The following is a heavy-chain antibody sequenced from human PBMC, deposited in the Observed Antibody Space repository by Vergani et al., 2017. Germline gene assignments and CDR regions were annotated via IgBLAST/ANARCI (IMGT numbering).Heavy chain of an antibody. D-gene: IGHD3-10*01. V-gene: IGHV4-31*03. CDR1: GGSISSGGYY. J-gene: IGHJ6*02. CDR2: IYYSGST. Sequence: QVQLQESGPGLVKPSQTLSLTCTVSGGSISSGGYYWSWIRQHPGKGLEWIGYIYYSGSTYYNPSLKRRVTISVDTSKNQFYLKLSSVTAADTAVYYCARDIERITMVRGVTGMDVWGQGTTVTVSS. CDR3: ARDIERITMVRGVTGMDV.